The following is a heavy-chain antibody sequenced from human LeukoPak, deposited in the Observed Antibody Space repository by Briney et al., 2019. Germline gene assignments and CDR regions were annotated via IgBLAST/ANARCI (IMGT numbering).Heavy chain of an antibody. CDR3: AKRDNNDYYTGLHVFDI. J-gene: IGHJ3*02. CDR1: GFSFSSYA. D-gene: IGHD3-22*01. Sequence: GGSLRLSCAASGFSFSSYAVTWVRQAPGKGPEWVSGISGSGDRTYYRDSVKGRLTISRDNSKNTVDLQMNSLRVEDTAVYYCAKRDNNDYYTGLHVFDIWGQGTLVTVSS. CDR2: ISGSGDRT. V-gene: IGHV3-23*01.